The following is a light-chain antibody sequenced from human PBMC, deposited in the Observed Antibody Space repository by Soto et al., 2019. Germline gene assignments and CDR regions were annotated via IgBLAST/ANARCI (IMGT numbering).Light chain of an antibody. Sequence: EMVLTQSPGTLSFSPGERATLSCRASQSVSSNLAWYQQKPGQAPSLLIYGASTRATGTPARFSGSGSGTEFTLTISSLQSEDFAVYYCQQYIRWPLTFGGGTKVDIK. J-gene: IGKJ4*01. CDR2: GAS. V-gene: IGKV3-15*01. CDR1: QSVSSN. CDR3: QQYIRWPLT.